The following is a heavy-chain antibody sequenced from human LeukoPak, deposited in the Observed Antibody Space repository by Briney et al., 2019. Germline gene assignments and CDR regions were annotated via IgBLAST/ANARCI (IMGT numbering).Heavy chain of an antibody. CDR1: GFTFSNAW. CDR2: IKSKTDGGTT. J-gene: IGHJ4*02. V-gene: IGHV3-15*01. D-gene: IGHD3-10*01. CDR3: ADGGSGSYSMDY. Sequence: PGGSLRLSCAASGFTFSNAWMSWVRQAPGKGLEWVGRIKSKTDGGTTDYAAPVKGRFTISRDDSKNTLYLQMNSLKTEDTAVYYCADGGSGSYSMDYWGQGTLVTVSS.